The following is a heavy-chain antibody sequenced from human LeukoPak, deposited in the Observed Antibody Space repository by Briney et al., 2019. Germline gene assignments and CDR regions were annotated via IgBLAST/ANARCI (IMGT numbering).Heavy chain of an antibody. CDR1: GFTFSSYS. J-gene: IGHJ4*02. CDR3: ARDLATVKERYFDS. CDR2: ISSSSSTI. Sequence: GGSLRLSCAASGFTFSSYSMNWVRQAPGKGLEWVSYISSSSSTIYYADSVKGRFTISRDNAKNSLYLQMNSLRAEDTAVYYCARDLATVKERYFDSWGQGKQVTVFS. D-gene: IGHD5-24*01. V-gene: IGHV3-48*01.